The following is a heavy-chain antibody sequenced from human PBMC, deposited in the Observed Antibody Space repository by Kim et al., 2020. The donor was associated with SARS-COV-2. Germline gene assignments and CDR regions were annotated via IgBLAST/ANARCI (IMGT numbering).Heavy chain of an antibody. V-gene: IGHV7-4-1*02. J-gene: IGHJ3*02. Sequence: ASVKVSCKASGYTFTSYAMNWVRQAPGQGLEWMGWINTNTGNPTYAQGFTGRFVFSLDTSVSTAYLQISSLKAEDTAVYYCAIRQYDYVWGSYRLGAFDIWGQGTMVTVSS. CDR2: INTNTGNP. CDR3: AIRQYDYVWGSYRLGAFDI. CDR1: GYTFTSYA. D-gene: IGHD3-16*02.